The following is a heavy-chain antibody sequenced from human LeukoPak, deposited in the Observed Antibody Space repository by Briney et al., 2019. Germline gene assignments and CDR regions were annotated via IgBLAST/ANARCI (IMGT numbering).Heavy chain of an antibody. CDR1: GSTFSNYF. CDR2: ISFDGNRQ. CDR3: VRDKLPGTRYSGSYFFDY. J-gene: IGHJ4*02. Sequence: PGGSLRLSCTASGSTFSNYFMHWVRQAPGRGLEWVAVISFDGNRQYYADSVKGRFTIARDTSRSTVFLQMNSLRVDDTALYYCVRDKLPGTRYSGSYFFDYWGQGTLVTVSS. D-gene: IGHD1-26*01. V-gene: IGHV3-30-3*01.